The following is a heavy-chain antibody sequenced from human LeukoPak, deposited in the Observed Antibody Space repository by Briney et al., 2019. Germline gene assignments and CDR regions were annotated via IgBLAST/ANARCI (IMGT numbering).Heavy chain of an antibody. CDR2: INAGNGNT. V-gene: IGHV1-3*01. CDR3: ARDGSPRIAAALAYYMDV. J-gene: IGHJ6*03. Sequence: ASVKVSCKASGYTFTSYAMHWVRQAPGQRLEWMGWINAGNGNTKYSQKFQGRVTITRDTSASTAYMELSSLRSEDTAVYYCARDGSPRIAAALAYYMDVWGKGTTVTVSS. CDR1: GYTFTSYA. D-gene: IGHD6-13*01.